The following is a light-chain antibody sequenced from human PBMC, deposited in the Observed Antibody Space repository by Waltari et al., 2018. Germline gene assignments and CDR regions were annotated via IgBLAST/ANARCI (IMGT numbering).Light chain of an antibody. Sequence: DIQMTQSPCTLSASVGDRVTITCRASQSISSSLAWSQQNPGKAPKLLIHKASGLESAVPSRFSGSGSGTEFNLTISSLQPDAFATYYCQQYHNYWTFGQGTKVDIK. V-gene: IGKV1-5*03. J-gene: IGKJ1*01. CDR2: KAS. CDR1: QSISSS. CDR3: QQYHNYWT.